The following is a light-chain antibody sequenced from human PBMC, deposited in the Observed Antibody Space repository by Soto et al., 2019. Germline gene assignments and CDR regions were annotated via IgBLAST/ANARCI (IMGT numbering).Light chain of an antibody. CDR1: QSVSRN. CDR2: GAS. J-gene: IGKJ1*01. Sequence: EVVMTQSAATLSVSPGDGATLSCRASQSVSRNLAWYQQKTGQAPRLLISGASTRATGIPARFSGSGSGTDFTLIISSLQSEDFAVYYCQQYVDWPWTFGQGTKVEVK. CDR3: QQYVDWPWT. V-gene: IGKV3-15*01.